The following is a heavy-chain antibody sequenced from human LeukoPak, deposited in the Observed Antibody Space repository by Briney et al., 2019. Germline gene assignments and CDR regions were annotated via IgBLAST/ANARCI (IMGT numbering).Heavy chain of an antibody. CDR3: ARVITSGYSYYYYYMDF. CDR1: GVSINSYF. J-gene: IGHJ6*03. Sequence: PSETLSLTCSVSGVSINSYFWSWIRQPPGKGLEWIGYIHYSGSSNYNSSLKSRVTIAVDTSKNQFSLRLTSVTAADTAVYYCARVITSGYSYYYYYMDFWGRGTMVTVSS. V-gene: IGHV4-59*01. CDR2: IHYSGSS. D-gene: IGHD3-22*01.